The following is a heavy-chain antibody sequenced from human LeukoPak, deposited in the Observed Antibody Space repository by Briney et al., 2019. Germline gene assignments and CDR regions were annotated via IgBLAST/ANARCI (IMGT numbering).Heavy chain of an antibody. V-gene: IGHV1-69*05. Sequence: GSSVKVSCKASGGTFSSYAISWVRQAPGQGLEWMGGIIPIFGTANYAQKFQGRVTMTTDTSTSTAYMELRSLRSDDTAVYYCARGGGDYDYWGQGTLVTVSS. CDR3: ARGGGDYDY. J-gene: IGHJ4*02. CDR1: GGTFSSYA. D-gene: IGHD4-17*01. CDR2: IIPIFGTA.